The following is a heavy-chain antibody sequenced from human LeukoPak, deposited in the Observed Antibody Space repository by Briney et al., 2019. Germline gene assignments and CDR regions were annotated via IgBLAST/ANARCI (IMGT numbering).Heavy chain of an antibody. V-gene: IGHV3-23*01. CDR3: AKDRRGSYQPYYFDY. CDR2: ISGRGVST. J-gene: IGHJ4*02. Sequence: GGSLRLSCAASGFTFSSYAMNWVRQAPGKGLEWVSSISGRGVSTYYADSVKGRFTISRDNSKNTLYLQMNSLRAEDTAVYYCAKDRRGSYQPYYFDYWGQGTLVTVFS. D-gene: IGHD1-26*01. CDR1: GFTFSSYA.